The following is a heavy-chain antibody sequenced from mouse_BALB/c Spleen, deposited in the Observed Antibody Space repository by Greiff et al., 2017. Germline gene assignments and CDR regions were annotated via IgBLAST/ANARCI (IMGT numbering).Heavy chain of an antibody. D-gene: IGHD2-10*02. V-gene: IGHV5-12-1*01. CDR1: GFAFSSYD. CDR2: ISSGGGST. Sequence: DVMLVESGGGLVKPGGSLKLSCAASGFAFSSYDMSWVRQTPEKRLEWVAYISSGGGSTYYPDTVKGRFTISRDNAKNTLYLQMSSLKSEDTAMYYCAKYGNYVAMDYWGQGTSVTVSS. CDR3: AKYGNYVAMDY. J-gene: IGHJ4*01.